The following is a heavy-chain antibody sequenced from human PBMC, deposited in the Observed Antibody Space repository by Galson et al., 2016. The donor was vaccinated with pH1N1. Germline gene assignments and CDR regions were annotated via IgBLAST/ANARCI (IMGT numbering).Heavy chain of an antibody. D-gene: IGHD3-9*01. V-gene: IGHV3-48*03. CDR3: ARAYYDPLTRFSGAFDY. J-gene: IGHJ4*02. Sequence: SLRLSCAVSGFTFDSHEMNWVRQAPGKGLEWVASISSGGNTMFYADSVKGRFIISRGNAKNSLHLQMNSLRVEDTAVYYCARAYYDPLTRFSGAFDYWGQGTLVTVSS. CDR1: GFTFDSHE. CDR2: ISSGGNTM.